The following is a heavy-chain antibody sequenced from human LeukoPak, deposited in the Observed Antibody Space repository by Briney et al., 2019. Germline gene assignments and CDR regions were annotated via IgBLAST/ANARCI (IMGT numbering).Heavy chain of an antibody. J-gene: IGHJ4*02. CDR3: ATGLGTSGNYLGVFDY. CDR1: GGSISSNTFY. V-gene: IGHV4-39*01. Sequence: PSKTLSLTCTVSGGSISSNTFYWAWIRQPPGKGLEWIGNLYSSGSSYYNPSLRSSVTLSVDTSKTQFSLHLSSVTAADTAVYYCATGLGTSGNYLGVFDYWGQGPLVTVSS. CDR2: LYSSGSS. D-gene: IGHD7-27*01.